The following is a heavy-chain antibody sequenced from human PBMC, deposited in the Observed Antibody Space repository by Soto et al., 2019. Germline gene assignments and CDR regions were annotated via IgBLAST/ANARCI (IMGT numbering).Heavy chain of an antibody. J-gene: IGHJ4*02. Sequence: GASVKVSCKASGGTFSSYAISWVRQAPGQGLEWMGGIIPIFGTANYAQKFQGRATITADESTSTAYMELSSLRSEDTAVYYCAREPRTMVRGVTKGPTLFDYWGQGTLVTVSS. CDR3: AREPRTMVRGVTKGPTLFDY. V-gene: IGHV1-69*13. CDR2: IIPIFGTA. D-gene: IGHD3-10*01. CDR1: GGTFSSYA.